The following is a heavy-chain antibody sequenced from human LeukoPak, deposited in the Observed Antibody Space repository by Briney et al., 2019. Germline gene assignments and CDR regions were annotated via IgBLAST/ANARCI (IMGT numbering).Heavy chain of an antibody. D-gene: IGHD6-19*01. Sequence: SETPSLTCAVYGGSFSGYYWSWIRQPPGKGLEWIGEINHSGSTNYNPSLKSRVTISVDTSKNQFSLKLSSVTAADTAVCYCARLSSSGWSYIFDYWGQGTLVTVSS. J-gene: IGHJ4*02. V-gene: IGHV4-34*01. CDR2: INHSGST. CDR3: ARLSSSGWSYIFDY. CDR1: GGSFSGYY.